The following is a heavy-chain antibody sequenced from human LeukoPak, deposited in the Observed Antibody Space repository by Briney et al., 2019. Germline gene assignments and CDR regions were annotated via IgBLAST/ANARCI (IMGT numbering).Heavy chain of an antibody. Sequence: SVTLSLTCAVYGGSFIGYYWNWFRQPPGKGLEWIGDINHYGSNNYNPSLKRRVTISVDTSKNQFSLKVTSVTAADTAVYYCATIVGATKDPFDYWGQGTLVTV. CDR3: ATIVGATKDPFDY. D-gene: IGHD1-26*01. CDR2: INHYGSN. V-gene: IGHV4-34*01. CDR1: GGSFIGYY. J-gene: IGHJ4*02.